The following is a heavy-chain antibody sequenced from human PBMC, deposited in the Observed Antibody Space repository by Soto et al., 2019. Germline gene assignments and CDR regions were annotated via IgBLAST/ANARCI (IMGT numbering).Heavy chain of an antibody. CDR3: AGESEDLTSILAY. CDR1: GRTCTRFR. J-gene: IGHJ4*02. V-gene: IGHV3-21*06. CDR2: ISSTTTYI. Sequence: LRLSCGAAGRTCTRFRIHWVRQSPVKGLEWVSSISSTTTYIYYGESMKGRFTISRDNAKNSLYLEMNSLRADDTAVHYSAGESEDLTSILAYRGQGTLLTASS.